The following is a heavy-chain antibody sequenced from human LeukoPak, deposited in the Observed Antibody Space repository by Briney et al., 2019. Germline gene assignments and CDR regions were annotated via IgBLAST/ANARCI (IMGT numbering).Heavy chain of an antibody. CDR2: TIPILGIA. Sequence: SVKVSCKASGGTFSSYAISWVRQAPGQGLEWMGRTIPILGIANYAQKFQGRVTITADKSTSTAYMELSSLRSEDTAVYYCARDHGCSGGSCYWHSGFDYWGQGTLVTVSS. D-gene: IGHD2-15*01. J-gene: IGHJ4*02. CDR3: ARDHGCSGGSCYWHSGFDY. V-gene: IGHV1-69*04. CDR1: GGTFSSYA.